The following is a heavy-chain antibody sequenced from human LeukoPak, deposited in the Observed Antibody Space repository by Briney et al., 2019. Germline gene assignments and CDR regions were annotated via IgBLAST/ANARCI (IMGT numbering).Heavy chain of an antibody. CDR3: ARIGSNAALDY. CDR1: GFTLSSFA. J-gene: IGHJ4*02. Sequence: PGGSLRLSCAASGFTLSSFAMNWVRQAPGKGLVWVSHINSDGTNTRYADSVKGRFTISRDNARNTLYLQMRSLRADDTAVYYCARIGSNAALDYWGQGALVTVSS. CDR2: INSDGTNT. V-gene: IGHV3-74*01. D-gene: IGHD6-13*01.